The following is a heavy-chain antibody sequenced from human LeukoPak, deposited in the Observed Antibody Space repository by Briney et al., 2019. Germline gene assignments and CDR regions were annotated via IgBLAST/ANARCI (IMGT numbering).Heavy chain of an antibody. Sequence: SETLSLTCTVSGGSISSSSYYWGWIRQPPGKGLEWIGSIYYSGSTYYNPSLKSRVTISVDTSKNQFFLKLSSVTAADTAVYYCARLGDSSGYYYGEFDYWGQGTLVTVSS. CDR3: ARLGDSSGYYYGEFDY. CDR2: IYYSGST. J-gene: IGHJ4*02. D-gene: IGHD3-22*01. CDR1: GGSISSSSYY. V-gene: IGHV4-39*01.